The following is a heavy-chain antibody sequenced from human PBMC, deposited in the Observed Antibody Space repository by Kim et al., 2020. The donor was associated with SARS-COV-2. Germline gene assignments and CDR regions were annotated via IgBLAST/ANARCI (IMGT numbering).Heavy chain of an antibody. D-gene: IGHD6-13*01. CDR1: GFTFSSFA. J-gene: IGHJ1*01. V-gene: IGHV3-23*01. CDR2: VSGSGLTT. CDR3: AASARGVAAASTGYFKW. Sequence: GGSLRLSCAASGFTFSSFAMSWVRRAPGKGLEWVSAVSGSGLTTYYADSVDGRFTISRDNSKSTLSLQMNSLRVEDTAEYYCAASARGVAAASTGYFKWWGLGVLVSVSP.